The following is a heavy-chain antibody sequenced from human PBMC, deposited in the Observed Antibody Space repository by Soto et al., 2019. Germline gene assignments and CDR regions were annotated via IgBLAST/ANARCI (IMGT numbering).Heavy chain of an antibody. CDR1: GGPISSSSYF. D-gene: IGHD1-26*01. V-gene: IGHV4-39*01. J-gene: IGHJ5*02. Sequence: QLQLQESGPGLVKPSETLSLTCTVSGGPISSSSYFWGWIRQPPGKGLEWIGSIYYSGSTYYNPSLKSRVNLSVDTAKNQFSLNLGSVTAADTAVYYCARHPSAFWFDPLGQGILVTVSS. CDR3: ARHPSAFWFDP. CDR2: IYYSGST.